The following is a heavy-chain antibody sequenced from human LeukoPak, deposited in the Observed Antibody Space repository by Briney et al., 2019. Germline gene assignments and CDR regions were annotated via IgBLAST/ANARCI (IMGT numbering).Heavy chain of an antibody. J-gene: IGHJ4*02. CDR3: AEMETG. D-gene: IGHD2-8*01. V-gene: IGHV3-15*01. CDR1: GFTFSDSF. CDR2: IKSKTAGGTI. Sequence: PGGSLRLSCVVSGFTFSDSFMNWVRQTPGKGLEWVGRIKSKTAGGTIDYAAPVKGRFTISRDDSKNTLFLQMNSLRVEDTAVYYCAEMETGWGLGTLVTVSS.